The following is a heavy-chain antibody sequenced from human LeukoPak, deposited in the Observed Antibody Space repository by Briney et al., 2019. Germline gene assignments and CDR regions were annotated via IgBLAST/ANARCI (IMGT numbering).Heavy chain of an antibody. Sequence: GGSLRLSCVASGFSFSSYWMAWVRQAPGKGLEWVANIKYDGGLKFYVDSVKGRFTISRDNAKNSPYLEMNSLRADDTAVYFCASSHDSSGNDWGQGTMVTVSS. D-gene: IGHD3-22*01. J-gene: IGHJ4*02. V-gene: IGHV3-7*01. CDR3: ASSHDSSGND. CDR2: IKYDGGLK. CDR1: GFSFSSYW.